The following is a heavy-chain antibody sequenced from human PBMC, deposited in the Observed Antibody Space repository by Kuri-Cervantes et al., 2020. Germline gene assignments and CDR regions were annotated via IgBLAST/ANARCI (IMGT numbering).Heavy chain of an antibody. CDR2: INPNSGGT. J-gene: IGHJ6*02. V-gene: IGHV1-2*02. CDR1: GYTFTGYY. Sequence: ASVKVSCKASGYTFTGYYMIWVRQAPGQGLEWMGWINPNSGGTKFAQKFQGRVTMTRDTSISTAYMELSRLRSDDTAVYYCARGRRGYSGYDSYFWYYYYGMDVWGQGTTVTVSS. CDR3: ARGRRGYSGYDSYFWYYYYGMDV. D-gene: IGHD5-12*01.